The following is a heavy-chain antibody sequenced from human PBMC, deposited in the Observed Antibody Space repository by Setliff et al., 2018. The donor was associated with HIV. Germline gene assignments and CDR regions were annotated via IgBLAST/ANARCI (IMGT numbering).Heavy chain of an antibody. D-gene: IGHD3-22*01. CDR2: IHPNRGDT. V-gene: IGHV1-2*02. J-gene: IGHJ4*02. Sequence: GASVKVSCKASGYMFTGYYIHWVRQAPGQGLEWMGWIHPNRGDTNYAQEFQGRVTMTRDTSISQAYMELSSLRSDDTSLYYCARDNYYDKSGNYYVGYWGQGTLVTVSS. CDR3: ARDNYYDKSGNYYVGY. CDR1: GYMFTGYY.